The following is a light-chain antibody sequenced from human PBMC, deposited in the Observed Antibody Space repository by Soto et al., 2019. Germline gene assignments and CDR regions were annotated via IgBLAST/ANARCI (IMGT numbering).Light chain of an antibody. Sequence: DIQTTQSPSSLSASIGDRVTITCRASQGINHFLAWYQQKPGKVPKLLIYAASTLHSGVPSRFSGSGSGTDFSLTISSLQPEDVATYYCQKYDGSPLTYGGGTKVEIK. CDR2: AAS. V-gene: IGKV1-27*01. CDR1: QGINHF. J-gene: IGKJ4*01. CDR3: QKYDGSPLT.